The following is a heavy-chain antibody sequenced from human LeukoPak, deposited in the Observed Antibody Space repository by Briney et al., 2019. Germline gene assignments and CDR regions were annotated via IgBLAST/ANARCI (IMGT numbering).Heavy chain of an antibody. J-gene: IGHJ4*02. V-gene: IGHV3-15*01. CDR1: GFTFSNAW. D-gene: IGHD6-19*01. CDR3: TTLRRLRLWLVPSVVLNDY. Sequence: KPGGSLRLSCAASGFTFSNAWMSWVRQAPGKGLEWVGRIKSKTDGGTTDYAAPVKGRFTISRDDSKNTLYLQMNSPKTEDTAVYYCTTLRRLRLWLVPSVVLNDYWGQGTLVTVSS. CDR2: IKSKTDGGTT.